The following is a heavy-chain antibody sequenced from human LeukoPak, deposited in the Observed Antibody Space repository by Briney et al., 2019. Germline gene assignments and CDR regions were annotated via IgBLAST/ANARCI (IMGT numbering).Heavy chain of an antibody. CDR3: ARGSRFLDF. D-gene: IGHD2-2*01. CDR2: IYYSGST. CDR1: GGSISSYY. V-gene: IGHV4-59*01. Sequence: SETLSLTCTVSGGSISSYYWSWIRQPPGKGLEWIGYIYYSGSTNYNPSLKSRVTISVDTSKNQFSLKLSSVTAADTAVYYCARGSRFLDFWGQGTLVTVSS. J-gene: IGHJ4*02.